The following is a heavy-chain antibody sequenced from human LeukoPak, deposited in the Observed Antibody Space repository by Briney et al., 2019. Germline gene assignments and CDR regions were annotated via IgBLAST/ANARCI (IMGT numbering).Heavy chain of an antibody. Sequence: GGSLRLSCAASGFTFSSYAMHWVRQAPGKGLEWVAIISYDGSNKYYADSVKGRFTISRDNSKNTLYLQMNSLRAEDTAVYYCAKDLPRVPRDIVVVPAASGWYYFDYWGQGTLVTVSS. V-gene: IGHV3-30*04. CDR2: ISYDGSNK. CDR3: AKDLPRVPRDIVVVPAASGWYYFDY. D-gene: IGHD2-2*01. CDR1: GFTFSSYA. J-gene: IGHJ4*02.